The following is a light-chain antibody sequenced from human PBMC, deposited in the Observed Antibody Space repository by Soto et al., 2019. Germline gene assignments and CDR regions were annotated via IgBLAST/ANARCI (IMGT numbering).Light chain of an antibody. V-gene: IGKV3-20*01. Sequence: EIVLTQSPGTLSLSPGERATLSCRASQSVTRSYLAWYQQKPGQAPRLLMSGASSRATGIPDRFSASGSGTDFTLTISSLEPEDFAVYYCQQYGSSPWTFAQGTKVDIK. J-gene: IGKJ1*01. CDR3: QQYGSSPWT. CDR2: GAS. CDR1: QSVTRSY.